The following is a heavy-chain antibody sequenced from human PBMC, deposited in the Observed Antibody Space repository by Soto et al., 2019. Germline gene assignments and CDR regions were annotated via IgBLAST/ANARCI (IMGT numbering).Heavy chain of an antibody. CDR1: GFTVSSNY. J-gene: IGHJ4*02. D-gene: IGHD2-15*01. CDR3: ARGWYSYYLDY. CDR2: IYSGGST. V-gene: IGHV3-66*01. Sequence: EVQLVESGGGLVQPGGSLRLSCAASGFTVSSNYMSWVRQAPGKGLEWVSVIYSGGSTYYADSVKGRFTISRDNSKNTLYLQMNSLRAEDAAVYYCARGWYSYYLDYWGQGTLVTVSS.